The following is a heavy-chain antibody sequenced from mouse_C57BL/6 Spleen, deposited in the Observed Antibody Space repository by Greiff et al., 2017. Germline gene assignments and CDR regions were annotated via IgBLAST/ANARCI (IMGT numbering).Heavy chain of an antibody. J-gene: IGHJ4*01. Sequence: VKLQQPGAELVMPGASVKLSCKASGYTFTSYWMHWVKQRPGQGLEWIGEIAPSDSYTNYNQKFKGKSTLTVDKSSSTAYMQLSSLTSEDSAVYYCARIYYDYDVGYAMDYWGQGTSVTVSS. D-gene: IGHD2-4*01. CDR3: ARIYYDYDVGYAMDY. V-gene: IGHV1-69*01. CDR1: GYTFTSYW. CDR2: IAPSDSYT.